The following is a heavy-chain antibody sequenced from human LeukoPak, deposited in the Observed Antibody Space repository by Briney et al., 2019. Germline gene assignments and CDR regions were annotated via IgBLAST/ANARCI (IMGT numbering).Heavy chain of an antibody. J-gene: IGHJ6*03. CDR1: GGTFSSYA. CDR3: AREGRWPYYYYMDV. V-gene: IGHV1-69*05. Sequence: SVKVSCKASGGTFSSYAMSWVRQAPGQGLEWMGGIIPIFGTANYAQKFQGRVTITTDESTSTAYMELSSLRSEDTAVYYCAREGRWPYYYYMDVWGKGTTVTVSS. D-gene: IGHD4-23*01. CDR2: IIPIFGTA.